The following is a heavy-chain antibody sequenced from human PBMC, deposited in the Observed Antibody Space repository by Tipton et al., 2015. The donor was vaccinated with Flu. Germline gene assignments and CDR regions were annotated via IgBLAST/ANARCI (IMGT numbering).Heavy chain of an antibody. V-gene: IGHV3-9*01. CDR1: GFTFDDYA. D-gene: IGHD5-12*01. Sequence: SLRLSCAASGFTFDDYAMHWVRQAPGKGLEWVSGISWNSGSIGYADSVKGRFTISRDNAKNSLYLQMNSLRAEDTALYYCAKDNYSGYDGRGYYYFDYWGQGTLVTVSS. CDR3: AKDNYSGYDGRGYYYFDY. CDR2: ISWNSGSI. J-gene: IGHJ4*02.